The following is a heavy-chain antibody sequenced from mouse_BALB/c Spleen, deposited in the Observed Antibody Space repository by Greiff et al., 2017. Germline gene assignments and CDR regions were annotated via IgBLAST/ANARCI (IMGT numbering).Heavy chain of an antibody. CDR2: IWAGGST. CDR3: ARCYGNYEGAMDY. V-gene: IGHV2-9*02. J-gene: IGHJ4*01. CDR1: GFSLTSYG. Sequence: VQGVESGPGLVAPSQSLSITCTVSGFSLTSYGVHWVRQPPGKGLEWLGVIWAGGSTNYNSALMSRLSISKDNSKSQVFLKMNSLQTDDTAMYYCARCYGNYEGAMDYWGQGTSVTVSS. D-gene: IGHD2-1*01.